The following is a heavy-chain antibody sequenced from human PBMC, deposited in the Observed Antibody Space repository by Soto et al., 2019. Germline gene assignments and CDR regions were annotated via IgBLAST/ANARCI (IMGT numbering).Heavy chain of an antibody. CDR2: IYHSGST. J-gene: IGHJ6*02. CDR3: AINGRVVPAAMPSWVPLASRHREEHYYHMAV. V-gene: IGHV4-30-2*01. D-gene: IGHD2-2*01. CDR1: GGSISSGGYS. Sequence: SETLSLTCAVSGGSISSGGYSWSWIRQPPGKGLEWIGYIYHSGSTYYNPSLKSRVTISVDRSKNQFSLKLSSVTAADTAVYYCAINGRVVPAAMPSWVPLASRHREEHYYHMAVWGQGTTVTVSS.